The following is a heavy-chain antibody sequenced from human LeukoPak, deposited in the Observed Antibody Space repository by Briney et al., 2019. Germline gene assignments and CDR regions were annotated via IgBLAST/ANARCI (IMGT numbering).Heavy chain of an antibody. CDR2: ISGNGAGT. D-gene: IGHD5-12*01. CDR1: GFTFSSHA. Sequence: GGSLRLSCTPSGFTFSSHAMSWVRQAPGKGLEWVSGISGNGAGTYYGDSVKGRFTISRDNSKNTLYLQMNSLRAGDTAVYYCARASYGGYELDYWGQGTLVTVSS. J-gene: IGHJ4*02. CDR3: ARASYGGYELDY. V-gene: IGHV3-23*02.